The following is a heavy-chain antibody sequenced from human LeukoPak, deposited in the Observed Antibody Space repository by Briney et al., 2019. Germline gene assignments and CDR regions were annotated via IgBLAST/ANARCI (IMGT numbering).Heavy chain of an antibody. CDR1: GFTFSSYA. D-gene: IGHD6-6*01. CDR3: AREGYSSSSGKNWFDP. V-gene: IGHV3-30*04. Sequence: GGSLRLSCSASGFTFSSYAMHWVRQAPGKGLERVAVISYDGSNKYYADSVKGRFTISRDNSKNTLYLQMNSLRAEDTAVYYCAREGYSSSSGKNWFDPWGQGTLVTVSS. J-gene: IGHJ5*02. CDR2: ISYDGSNK.